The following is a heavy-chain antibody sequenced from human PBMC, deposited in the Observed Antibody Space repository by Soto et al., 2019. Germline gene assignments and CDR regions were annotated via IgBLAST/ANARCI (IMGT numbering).Heavy chain of an antibody. J-gene: IGHJ5*02. V-gene: IGHV4-31*03. D-gene: IGHD3-10*01. CDR2: IYYSGST. Sequence: SETLSLTCTVSGGSISSGGYYWSWIRQHPGKGLEWIGYIYYSGSTYYNPSLKSRVTISVDTSKNQFSLKLSSVTAADTAVYYGVRGVRNWFDPWGQGTLVTVSS. CDR1: GGSISSGGYY. CDR3: VRGVRNWFDP.